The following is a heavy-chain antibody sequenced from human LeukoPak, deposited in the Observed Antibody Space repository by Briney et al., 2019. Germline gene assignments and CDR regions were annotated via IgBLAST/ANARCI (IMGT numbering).Heavy chain of an antibody. CDR1: GGTFSSYA. J-gene: IGHJ4*02. V-gene: IGHV1-69*13. Sequence: SVKVSCKASGGTFSSYAISWVRQAPGQGLEWMGGIIPIFGTANYAQKFQGRVTITADESTSTAYMELSSLRSEDTAVYYCARDSYCSGGSCAFDYWGQGTLVTVSS. CDR3: ARDSYCSGGSCAFDY. D-gene: IGHD2-15*01. CDR2: IIPIFGTA.